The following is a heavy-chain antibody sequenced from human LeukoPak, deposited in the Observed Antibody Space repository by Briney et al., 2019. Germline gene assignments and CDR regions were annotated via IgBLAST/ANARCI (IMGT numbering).Heavy chain of an antibody. CDR3: AKDLVYSSGWYSGFDY. CDR1: GFTFSSYA. J-gene: IGHJ4*02. D-gene: IGHD6-19*01. CDR2: ISGSGGST. Sequence: PGGSLRLSCTASGFTFSSYAMSWVRQAPGKGLEWVSAISGSGGSTNYADSVKGRFTISRDNSKNTLYLQMNSLRAEDTAVYYCAKDLVYSSGWYSGFDYWGQGTLVTVSS. V-gene: IGHV3-23*01.